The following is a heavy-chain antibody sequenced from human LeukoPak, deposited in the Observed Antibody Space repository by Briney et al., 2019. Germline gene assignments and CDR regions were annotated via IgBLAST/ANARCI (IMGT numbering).Heavy chain of an antibody. Sequence: GGSLRLSCAASGFTFSSYWMSWVRQAPGKGLEWVANIKQDGSEKYYVDSVKGRFTISRDNAKNSLYLQMNSLRAEDTAVYYCARDSSSWYSPDYMDVWGKGTTVTISS. CDR2: IKQDGSEK. D-gene: IGHD6-13*01. J-gene: IGHJ6*03. CDR3: ARDSSSWYSPDYMDV. V-gene: IGHV3-7*01. CDR1: GFTFSSYW.